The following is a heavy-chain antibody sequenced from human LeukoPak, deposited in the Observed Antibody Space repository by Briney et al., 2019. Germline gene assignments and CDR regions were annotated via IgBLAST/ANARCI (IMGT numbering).Heavy chain of an antibody. CDR1: GGTFSSCA. J-gene: IGHJ3*02. V-gene: IGHV1-69*04. CDR2: IIPILGIA. D-gene: IGHD5-12*01. CDR3: ARDLYSGHEGNAFDI. Sequence: EASVKVSCKASGGTFSSCAISWVRQAPGQGLEWMGRIIPILGIANYAQKFQGRVTTTADKSTSTAYMELSSLRSEDTAVYYCARDLYSGHEGNAFDIWGQGTMVTVSS.